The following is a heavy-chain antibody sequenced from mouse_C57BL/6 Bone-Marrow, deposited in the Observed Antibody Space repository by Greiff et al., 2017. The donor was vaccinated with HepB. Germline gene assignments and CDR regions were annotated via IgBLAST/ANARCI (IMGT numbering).Heavy chain of an antibody. CDR1: GFSLTSYG. J-gene: IGHJ4*01. Sequence: VMLVESGPGLVQPSQRLSITCTVSGFSLTSYGVHWVRQSPGKGLEWLGVIWRGGSTDYNAAFMSRLSITKDNSKSQVFFKMNSLQADDTAIYYCAKKGYAMDYWGQGTSVTVSS. CDR3: AKKGYAMDY. V-gene: IGHV2-5*01. CDR2: IWRGGST.